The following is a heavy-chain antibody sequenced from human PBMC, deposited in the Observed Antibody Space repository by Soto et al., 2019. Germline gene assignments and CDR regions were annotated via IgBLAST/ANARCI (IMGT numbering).Heavy chain of an antibody. CDR3: IAGRITAGAQPLDY. CDR1: GFIFGDTP. CDR2: LRSKSDGGTT. J-gene: IGHJ4*01. V-gene: IGHV3-15*07. D-gene: IGHD6-13*01. Sequence: EVQLVQSGGGLVKPGGSLGLSCAASGFIFGDTPMNWLRQAPGQGLEWVGRLRSKSDGGTTDLAAAVRGRFTISRDASTNTLHLQMDSLKIEDTAVYYCIAGRITAGAQPLDYWGQGTLVTVSS.